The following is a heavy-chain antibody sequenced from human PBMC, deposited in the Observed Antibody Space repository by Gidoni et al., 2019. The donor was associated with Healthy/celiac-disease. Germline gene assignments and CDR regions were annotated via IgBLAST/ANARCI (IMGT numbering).Heavy chain of an antibody. V-gene: IGHV3-53*01. CDR1: GFIFSSND. CDR2: IYSGGST. CDR3: ARDFGSSYGSDY. D-gene: IGHD5-18*01. J-gene: IGHJ4*02. Sequence: EVPLVESGGGLIQPGGSLRLSCAVSGFIFSSNDMSWVRQAPGRGLEWVSVIYSGGSTSYEDSVKGRFTISRDNSKNTVYLQMNSRRAEDTAVYYWARDFGSSYGSDYWGQGTLVTVSS.